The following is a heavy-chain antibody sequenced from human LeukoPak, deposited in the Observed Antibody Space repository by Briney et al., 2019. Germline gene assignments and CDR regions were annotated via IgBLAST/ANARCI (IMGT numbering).Heavy chain of an antibody. CDR1: GGSITNYY. D-gene: IGHD2-21*01. J-gene: IGHJ3*02. CDR2: IQSSGST. V-gene: IGHV4-4*07. CDR3: ARGIATITQDSFDI. Sequence: SETLSLTCTVSGGSITNYYWSWIRQPAGKGLEWIGRIQSSGSTNYNPSLRSRVIMSVDTSKNQLFLSLTSVTAADTALYYCARGIATITQDSFDIWGLGTMVTVSS.